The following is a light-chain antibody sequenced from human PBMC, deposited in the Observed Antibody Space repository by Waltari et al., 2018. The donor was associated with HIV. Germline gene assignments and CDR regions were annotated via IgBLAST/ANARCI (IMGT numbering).Light chain of an antibody. CDR1: QSVLYSSNNKNY. Sequence: DLLMTQSPDTLAVSLGERAPINCKHSQSVLYSSNNKNYLAWYQQKPGQPPKLLIYWASARESGVPDRFSGSVSGTDFTLTISSLQAEDVAVYYCQQYYSTPFTFGPGTKVDIK. V-gene: IGKV4-1*01. CDR3: QQYYSTPFT. J-gene: IGKJ3*01. CDR2: WAS.